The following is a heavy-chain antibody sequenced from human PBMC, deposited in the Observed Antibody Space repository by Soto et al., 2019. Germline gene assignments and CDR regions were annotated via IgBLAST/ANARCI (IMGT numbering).Heavy chain of an antibody. CDR3: SSYCSGGSCSSYYYYYYMEV. Sequence: VGSLRLSCSSSLFTFSDYYMSLILHSPFKLLEFVSYISSSGSTIYYADSVKGRFTISRDNAKNSLYLQMNSLRAEDTAVYYFSSYCSGGSCSSYYYYYYMEVWGKGTTVTVS. D-gene: IGHD2-15*01. CDR1: LFTFSDYY. CDR2: ISSSGSTI. J-gene: IGHJ6*03. V-gene: IGHV3-11*01.